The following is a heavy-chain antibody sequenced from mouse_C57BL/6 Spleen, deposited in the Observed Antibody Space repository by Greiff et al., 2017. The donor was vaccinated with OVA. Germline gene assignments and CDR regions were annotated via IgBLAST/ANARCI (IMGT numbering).Heavy chain of an antibody. CDR3: AIYYGSSYYAMDY. D-gene: IGHD1-1*01. CDR1: GFTFSDYG. V-gene: IGHV5-17*01. Sequence: EVQRVESGGGLVKPGGSLKLSCAASGFTFSDYGMHWVRQAPEKGLEWVAYISSGSSTIYYADTVKGRFTISRDNAKNTLFLQMTSLRSEDTAMYYCAIYYGSSYYAMDYWGQGTSVTVSS. J-gene: IGHJ4*01. CDR2: ISSGSSTI.